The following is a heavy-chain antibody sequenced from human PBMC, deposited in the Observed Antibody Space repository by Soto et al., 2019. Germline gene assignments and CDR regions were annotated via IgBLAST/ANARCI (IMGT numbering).Heavy chain of an antibody. CDR1: GCTFSSYW. CDR2: INRDGSST. CDR3: VRTSLVVAAAAREDY. V-gene: IGHV3-74*01. Sequence: EVQLVESGGGLVQPGGSLRLSCAAAGCTFSSYWMHWVRQAPGKGLVWVSRINRDGSSTSYSDSVKGRFTISRDNAKNTVYLQRNSLRAEDTAVYYCVRTSLVVAAAAREDYWGQGTLVTVSS. D-gene: IGHD2-15*01. J-gene: IGHJ4*02.